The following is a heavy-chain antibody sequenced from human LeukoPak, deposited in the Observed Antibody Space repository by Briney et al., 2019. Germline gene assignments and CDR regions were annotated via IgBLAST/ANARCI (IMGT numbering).Heavy chain of an antibody. D-gene: IGHD5-18*01. CDR1: GYTFTGYY. V-gene: IGHV1-2*02. CDR2: INPNSGGT. Sequence: ASVKVSCKASGYTFTGYYMHWVRQAPGQGLEWMGWINPNSGGTNYAQKFQGRVTMTRDTSISTAYMELSRLRSDDTAVYYCAREPPRLPRNTAMLSIRTNYDYCGQGTLVTVSS. J-gene: IGHJ4*02. CDR3: AREPPRLPRNTAMLSIRTNYDY.